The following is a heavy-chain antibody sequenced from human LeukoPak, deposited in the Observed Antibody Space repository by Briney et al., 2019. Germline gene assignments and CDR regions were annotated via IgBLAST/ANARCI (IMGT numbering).Heavy chain of an antibody. Sequence: EGSLRLSCAASGFTFSSYAMSWVRQAPGKGLEWVSFISPSGDRTSNADSVEGRFTISRDNTRNTQYLQMNSLRDEDTGVYYCAIMHGYYDGSGFWVQWGQGTLVTVSS. D-gene: IGHD3-22*01. V-gene: IGHV3-23*01. CDR1: GFTFSSYA. CDR2: ISPSGDRT. J-gene: IGHJ4*02. CDR3: AIMHGYYDGSGFWVQ.